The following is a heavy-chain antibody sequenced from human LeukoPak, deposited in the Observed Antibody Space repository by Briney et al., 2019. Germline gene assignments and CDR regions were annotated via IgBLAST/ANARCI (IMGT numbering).Heavy chain of an antibody. CDR3: ARDKYKSFVWGGHRYFDF. J-gene: IGHJ5*01. CDR2: RNVDRT. V-gene: IGHV3-20*04. Sequence: GGSLRLSCAASGFTFDDYGMRWVRQAPGKRLEWVSGRNVDRTDVADSVKCRFAISRDNAKNSLYLQMHNLRAEDTAFYYCARDKYKSFVWGGHRYFDFWGQGIQVIVSS. D-gene: IGHD3-16*02. CDR1: GFTFDDYG.